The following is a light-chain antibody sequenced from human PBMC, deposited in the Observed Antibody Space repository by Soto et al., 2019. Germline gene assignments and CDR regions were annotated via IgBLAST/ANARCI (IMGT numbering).Light chain of an antibody. CDR1: SSDVGTHNL. CDR3: CSYTGSATFYV. J-gene: IGLJ1*01. V-gene: IGLV2-23*01. Sequence: QSVLTQPASVSGSPGQSISISCTGTSSDVGTHNLVSWFQQFPDKAPKLIIYEGTKWPSGVSDRFSGSKSGNTASLTISGLQAEDEGDYYCCSYTGSATFYVFGTGTKVTVL. CDR2: EGT.